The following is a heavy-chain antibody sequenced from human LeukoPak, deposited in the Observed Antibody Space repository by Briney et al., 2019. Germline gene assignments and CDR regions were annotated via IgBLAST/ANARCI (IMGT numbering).Heavy chain of an antibody. V-gene: IGHV1-24*01. CDR1: GYTLTELS. D-gene: IGHD6-13*01. CDR2: FDPEDGET. CDR3: AATPTIAAAGIIGIDY. J-gene: IGHJ4*02. Sequence: ASVKVSCKVSGYTLTELSMHWVRQAPGKGLEWMGGFDPEDGETIYAQKFQGRVSMTEDTSTDTAYMELSSLRSEDTAVYYCAATPTIAAAGIIGIDYWGQGTPVTASS.